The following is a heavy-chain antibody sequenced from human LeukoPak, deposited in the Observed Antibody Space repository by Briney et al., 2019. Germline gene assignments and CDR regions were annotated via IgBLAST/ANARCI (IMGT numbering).Heavy chain of an antibody. CDR1: GYSFSKYW. J-gene: IGHJ5*02. D-gene: IGHD1-26*01. V-gene: IGHV5-51*01. CDR3: ARHAVGATDSWFDP. Sequence: GGSLKISCKGSGYSFSKYWIGWVRQMPGKGLEWMGIIYPGDSETRYSPSFQGQVTISADKSISTAYLQWSSLKASDTAMYYCARHAVGATDSWFDPWGQGTLVTVSS. CDR2: IYPGDSET.